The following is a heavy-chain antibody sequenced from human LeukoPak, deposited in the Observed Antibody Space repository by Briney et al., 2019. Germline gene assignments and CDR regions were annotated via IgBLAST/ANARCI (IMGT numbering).Heavy chain of an antibody. CDR2: ISGSGTTI. CDR3: TREDYYYASGH. Sequence: GGSLRLSCAASGFTFSDYYMSWVRQAPGKGLEWVSYISGSGTTIYYADSVRGRFTISRDNAKNSLFLQMNSLRAEDTAIYYCTREDYYYASGHWGQGTLVTVSS. V-gene: IGHV3-11*04. J-gene: IGHJ4*02. D-gene: IGHD3-10*01. CDR1: GFTFSDYY.